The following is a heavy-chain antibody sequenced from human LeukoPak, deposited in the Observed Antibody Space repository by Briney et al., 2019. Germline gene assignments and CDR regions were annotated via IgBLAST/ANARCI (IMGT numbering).Heavy chain of an antibody. D-gene: IGHD6-13*01. CDR2: ISAYNGNT. J-gene: IGHJ4*02. CDR1: GYTFTSYG. V-gene: IGHV1-18*01. CDR3: TRVVVNLSWGIAAAGSFDY. Sequence: ASVTVSCKASGYTFTSYGISWVRQAPGQGLEWMGWISAYNGNTNYEQKLQGRITMTTDTSTSTVYMELRSLRSDDTAVYYCTRVVVNLSWGIAAAGSFDYWGQGTLVTVSS.